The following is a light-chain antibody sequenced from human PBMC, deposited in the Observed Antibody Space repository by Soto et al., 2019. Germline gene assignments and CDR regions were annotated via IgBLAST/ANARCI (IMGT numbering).Light chain of an antibody. CDR2: AAS. J-gene: IGKJ4*01. Sequence: AIRMTQSPSSFSASTRDRVTITCRASQGISSYLAWYQQKPGKAPKLLIYAASTLQSGVPSRFSGSGSGTDFTLTISCLQSEDFATYYCQQYYSYPLTFGRGTKVEIK. V-gene: IGKV1-8*01. CDR3: QQYYSYPLT. CDR1: QGISSY.